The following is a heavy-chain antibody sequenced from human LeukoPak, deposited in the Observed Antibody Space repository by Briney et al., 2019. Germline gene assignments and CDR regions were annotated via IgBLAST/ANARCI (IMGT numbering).Heavy chain of an antibody. D-gene: IGHD3-3*01. CDR1: GYTFTSYD. CDR3: ARGGSKLRFLEWLPGYGMDV. CDR2: MNPNSGNT. Sequence: EASVKVSCKASGYTFTSYDINWVRQATGQGLEWMGWMNPNSGNTGYAQKFQGRVTMTRNTSISTAYMELSSLRSEDTAVYYCARGGSKLRFLEWLPGYGMDVWGQGTTATVSS. V-gene: IGHV1-8*01. J-gene: IGHJ6*02.